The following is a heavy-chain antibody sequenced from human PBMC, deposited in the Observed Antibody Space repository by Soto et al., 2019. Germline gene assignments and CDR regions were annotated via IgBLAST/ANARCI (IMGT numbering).Heavy chain of an antibody. CDR1: GGSISSGGYY. V-gene: IGHV4-31*03. D-gene: IGHD5-18*01. Sequence: SETLSLTCTVSGGSISSGGYYWSWIRQHPGKGMEWIGYIYYSGSTYYNPSLKSRVTISVDTSKNQFSLKLSSVTAADTAVYYCARLLEERGYSYGPAFDYWGQGTLVTVSS. J-gene: IGHJ4*02. CDR2: IYYSGST. CDR3: ARLLEERGYSYGPAFDY.